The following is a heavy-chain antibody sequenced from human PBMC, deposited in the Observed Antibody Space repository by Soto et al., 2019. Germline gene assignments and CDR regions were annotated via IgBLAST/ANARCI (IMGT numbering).Heavy chain of an antibody. Sequence: GGSLRLSCAASGFTFSAYEMNWIRQAPGKGLEWISYISDSGTSMYYADSVKGRFAVSRDNAKNSLYLQMNSLRAEDTAVYYCARDQEVHDSRGHKIRAMDVWGQGTTVTVSS. V-gene: IGHV3-48*03. CDR1: GFTFSAYE. J-gene: IGHJ6*02. D-gene: IGHD6-19*01. CDR2: ISDSGTSM. CDR3: ARDQEVHDSRGHKIRAMDV.